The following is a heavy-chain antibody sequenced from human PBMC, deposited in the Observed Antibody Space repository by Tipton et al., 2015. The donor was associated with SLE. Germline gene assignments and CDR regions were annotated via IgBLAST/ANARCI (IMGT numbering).Heavy chain of an antibody. J-gene: IGHJ6*03. CDR3: AREGEGYQLFPDYYYYYMDV. Sequence: TLSLTCTVSGGSFTSGTYYWSWIRQPAGKGLEWIGRIYTSGSTNYNPSLKSRVAISVDTSKNQFSLKLSSVTAADTAVYYCAREGEGYQLFPDYYYYYMDVWGKGTTVTVSS. D-gene: IGHD2-2*01. V-gene: IGHV4-61*02. CDR2: IYTSGST. CDR1: GGSFTSGTYY.